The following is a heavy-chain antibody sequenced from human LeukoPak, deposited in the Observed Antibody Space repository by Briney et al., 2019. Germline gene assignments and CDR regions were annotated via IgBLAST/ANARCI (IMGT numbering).Heavy chain of an antibody. J-gene: IGHJ6*02. CDR2: INPSGGST. Sequence: ASVKVSFKASGYTFTSYYMHWVRQAPGQGLEWMGIINPSGGSTSYAQKFQGRVTMTRDTSTSTVYMELSSLRSEDTAVYYCARDNLVVAATLHYYYGMDVWGQGTTVTVSS. D-gene: IGHD2-15*01. CDR3: ARDNLVVAATLHYYYGMDV. CDR1: GYTFTSYY. V-gene: IGHV1-46*01.